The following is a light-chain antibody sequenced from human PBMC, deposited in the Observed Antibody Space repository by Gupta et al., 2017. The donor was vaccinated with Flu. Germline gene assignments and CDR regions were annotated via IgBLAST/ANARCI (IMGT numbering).Light chain of an antibody. V-gene: IGKV1-9*01. Sequence: DIQLTQSPSFLSASVGDRVTITCRASQGISSYLAWYQQKPGKAPKLLIYAAATLQSGVPSRFSGSGSGTESTLTISSLQPEDFATYYCQQRNSYPRVGQGTKVESK. CDR3: QQRNSYPR. CDR1: QGISSY. CDR2: AAA. J-gene: IGKJ1*01.